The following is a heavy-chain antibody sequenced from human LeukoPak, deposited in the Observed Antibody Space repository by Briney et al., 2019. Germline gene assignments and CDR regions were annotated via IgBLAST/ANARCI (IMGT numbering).Heavy chain of an antibody. CDR3: ARDLDY. V-gene: IGHV3-7*04. J-gene: IGHJ4*02. CDR1: GFTLSTYW. Sequence: GGSLRLSCAASGFTLSTYWMSWVRQAPGKGLEWVANVKEDGRQKFYVDPVKGRFTISRDNAKNSLYLQMDSLRAEDTAVYYCARDLDYWGQGTPVTVSS. CDR2: VKEDGRQK.